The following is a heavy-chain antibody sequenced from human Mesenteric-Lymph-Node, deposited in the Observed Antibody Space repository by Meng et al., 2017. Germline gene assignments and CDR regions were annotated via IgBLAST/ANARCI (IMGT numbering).Heavy chain of an antibody. CDR2: IYTSGST. J-gene: IGHJ4*02. CDR3: ATNKNKKIDY. Sequence: LRCSAPRHVKPSETLSPTLPCSGGSIRRGSYDWSWIRQPAGKGLEWIGRIYTSGSTNYNPSLKSRVTISADKSKNQFSLKLRSVTPVDTAVYYCATNKNKKIDYWGQGTLVTVSS. D-gene: IGHD2/OR15-2a*01. CDR1: GGSIRRGSYD. V-gene: IGHV4-61*02.